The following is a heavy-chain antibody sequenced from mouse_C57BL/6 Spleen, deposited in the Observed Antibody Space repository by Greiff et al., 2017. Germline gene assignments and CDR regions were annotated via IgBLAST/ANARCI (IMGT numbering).Heavy chain of an antibody. J-gene: IGHJ1*03. V-gene: IGHV1-26*01. Sequence: VQLQQSGPELVKPGASVKISCKASGYTFTDYYMNWVKQSHGKSLEWIGDINPNNGGTSYNQKFKGKATLTVDKSSSTAYMELRSLTSEDSAVYYVARAYFYYGSSYGYFDVWGTGTTVTVSS. CDR3: ARAYFYYGSSYGYFDV. D-gene: IGHD1-1*01. CDR1: GYTFTDYY. CDR2: INPNNGGT.